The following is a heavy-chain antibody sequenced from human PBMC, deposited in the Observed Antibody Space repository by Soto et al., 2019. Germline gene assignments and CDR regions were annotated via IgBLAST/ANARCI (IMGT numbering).Heavy chain of an antibody. CDR1: GGAFSGYY. CDR2: ISHTGRS. V-gene: IGHV4-34*01. Sequence: QVQLQQSRAGLLKPSETLSLTCEAHGGAFSGYYWSWIRQSPGKCLEWIGEISHTGRSKYTSSLNSLVTISLDTSKKRFSPKMNSVTAADTAAYYCAKGLGDYYFGFAVWGRGTTVTVSA. CDR3: AKGLGDYYFGFAV. J-gene: IGHJ6*04.